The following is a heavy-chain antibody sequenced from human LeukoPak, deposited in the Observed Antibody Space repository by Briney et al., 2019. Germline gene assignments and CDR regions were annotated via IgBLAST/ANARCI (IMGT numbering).Heavy chain of an antibody. CDR3: ATSSGYYVGYIQY. J-gene: IGHJ1*01. V-gene: IGHV1-2*02. CDR2: INPNSGGT. Sequence: EASVKVSCKASGYTSTAYYIHSVRQAPGQGLEWMGSINPNSGGTKYAQKFQGKVTMTRDTYISTAYMELRSDDTAVYYCATSSGYYVGYIQYWGQGTLVTVCS. CDR1: GYTSTAYY. D-gene: IGHD3-22*01.